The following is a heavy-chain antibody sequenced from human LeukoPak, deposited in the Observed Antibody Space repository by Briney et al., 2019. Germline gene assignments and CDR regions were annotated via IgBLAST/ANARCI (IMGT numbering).Heavy chain of an antibody. CDR3: AKPRSSGYYYVPFDY. CDR2: ISSSSSYI. V-gene: IGHV3-21*01. J-gene: IGHJ4*02. CDR1: GFTFSSYS. Sequence: GGSLRLSCAASGFTFSSYSMNWVRQAPGKGLEWVSSISSSSSYIYYADSVKGRFTISRDNSKNTLYLQMNSLRAEDTAVYYCAKPRSSGYYYVPFDYWGQGTLVTVSS. D-gene: IGHD3-22*01.